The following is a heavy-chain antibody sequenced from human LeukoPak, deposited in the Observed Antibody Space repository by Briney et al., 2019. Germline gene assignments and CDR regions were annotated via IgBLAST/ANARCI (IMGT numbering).Heavy chain of an antibody. CDR1: GFTFSDHW. J-gene: IGHJ5*02. CDR2: IKQDESKR. CDR3: AREASLYCSGNDCYWAFDR. V-gene: IGHV3-7*01. D-gene: IGHD2-15*01. Sequence: PGGSLRLSCAASGFTFSDHWMSWVRQAPGKGLEWVANIKQDESKRYYVDSVKGRFTISRDNAKNSLYRQINSLRAEDTAVYYCAREASLYCSGNDCYWAFDRWGQGTLVTVSS.